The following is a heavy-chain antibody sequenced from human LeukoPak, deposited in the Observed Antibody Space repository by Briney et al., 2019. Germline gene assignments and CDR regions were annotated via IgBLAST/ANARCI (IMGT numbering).Heavy chain of an antibody. CDR1: GFTFSSYA. CDR2: IFNSGDST. D-gene: IGHD3-9*01. CDR3: AKDPNMTSFGGWFDP. J-gene: IGHJ5*02. Sequence: GGSLRLSCAASGFTFSSYAMSWVRQAPGKGLEWVSAIFNSGDSTYYADSVKGRFTISRDNSKNTLYLQMNSLRAEDTAVYYCAKDPNMTSFGGWFDPWGQGTLVTVSS. V-gene: IGHV3-23*01.